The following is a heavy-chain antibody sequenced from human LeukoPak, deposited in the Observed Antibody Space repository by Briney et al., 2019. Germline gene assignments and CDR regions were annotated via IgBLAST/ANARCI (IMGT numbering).Heavy chain of an antibody. V-gene: IGHV1-2*02. Sequence: ASVKVSCKASGYTFTGYYMHWVRQAPGQGLEWMGWINPNSGGTNYAQKFQGRVTMTRDTSISTAYMKLSRLRSDDTAVYYCARVPDYYGSGSSSNWFDPWGQGTLVTVSS. CDR1: GYTFTGYY. CDR3: ARVPDYYGSGSSSNWFDP. D-gene: IGHD3-10*01. CDR2: INPNSGGT. J-gene: IGHJ5*02.